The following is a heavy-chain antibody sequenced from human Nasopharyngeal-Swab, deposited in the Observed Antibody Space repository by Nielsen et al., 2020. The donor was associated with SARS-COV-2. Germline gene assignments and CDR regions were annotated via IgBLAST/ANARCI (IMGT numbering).Heavy chain of an antibody. CDR1: GFTFSSYG. CDR2: IWYDGSNK. V-gene: IGHV3-33*01. Sequence: GGSLRLSCAASGFTFSSYGMHWVRQAPGKGLEWVAVIWYDGSNKYYADSVKGRFTISRDNSKNTLYLQMNSPRVEDTAVYYCARDAYSSGWYGGWFDPWGQGTLVTVSS. J-gene: IGHJ5*02. D-gene: IGHD6-19*01. CDR3: ARDAYSSGWYGGWFDP.